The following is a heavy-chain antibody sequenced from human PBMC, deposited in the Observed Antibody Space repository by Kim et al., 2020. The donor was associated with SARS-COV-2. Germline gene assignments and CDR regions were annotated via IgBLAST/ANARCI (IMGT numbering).Heavy chain of an antibody. V-gene: IGHV3-7*01. D-gene: IGHD3-22*01. Sequence: KYYADSVKGRFTNSRDNAKNSLYLQMNSLRAEDTALYFCTTDTSTYYFIYWGQGTLVAVSS. CDR3: TTDTSTYYFIY. CDR2: K. J-gene: IGHJ4*02.